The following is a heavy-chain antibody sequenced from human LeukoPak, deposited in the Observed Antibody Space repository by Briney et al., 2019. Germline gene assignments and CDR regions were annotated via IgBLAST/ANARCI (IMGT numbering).Heavy chain of an antibody. CDR1: GYSISSGYY. J-gene: IGHJ3*02. D-gene: IGHD3-22*01. CDR3: ASYYYDSSGLQYDAFDI. CDR2: IYHSGST. Sequence: SETLSLTCTVSGYSISSGYYWGWIRQPPGKGLEWIGSIYHSGSTYYNPSLKSRVTISVDTSKNQFSLKLSSVTAADTAVYYCASYYYDSSGLQYDAFDIWGQGTMVTVSS. V-gene: IGHV4-38-2*02.